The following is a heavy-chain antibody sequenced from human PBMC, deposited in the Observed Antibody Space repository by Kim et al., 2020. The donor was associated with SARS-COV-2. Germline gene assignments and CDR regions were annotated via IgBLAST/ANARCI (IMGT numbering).Heavy chain of an antibody. CDR3: ARAFTMVRGVISISPRRWFDP. V-gene: IGHV1-3*01. Sequence: ASVKVSCKASGYTFTSYAMHWVRQAPGQRLEWMGWINAGNGNTKYSQKFQGRVTITRDTSASTAYMELSSLRSEDTAVYYCARAFTMVRGVISISPRRWFDPWGQGTLVTVSS. CDR2: INAGNGNT. D-gene: IGHD3-10*01. CDR1: GYTFTSYA. J-gene: IGHJ5*02.